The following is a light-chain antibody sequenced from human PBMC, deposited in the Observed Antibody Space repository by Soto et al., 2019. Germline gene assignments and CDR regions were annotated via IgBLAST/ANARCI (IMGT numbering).Light chain of an antibody. J-gene: IGLJ2*01. CDR1: ISDVGTYNY. V-gene: IGLV2-8*01. CDR2: EVS. CDR3: SSYAGMKTLI. Sequence: QSALTQPPSASGSPGQSVTISCTGTISDVGTYNYVSWYQQHPGKAPKLIIYEVSERPSGVPDRFSGSKSGNTASLTVSGLQAGDEAAYYCSSYAGMKTLIFGGGTKVTVL.